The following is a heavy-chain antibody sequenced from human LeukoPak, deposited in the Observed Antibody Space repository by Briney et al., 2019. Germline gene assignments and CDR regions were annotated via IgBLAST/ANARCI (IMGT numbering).Heavy chain of an antibody. J-gene: IGHJ4*02. V-gene: IGHV4-59*01. CDR3: ARVANYDFWSGYSAAWYYFDY. CDR2: IYYSGST. Sequence: SETLSLTCTVSGGSISSYYWSWIRQPPGKGLEWIGYIYYSGSTNYNPSLKSRVTISVDTSKNQFSLKLSSVTAADTAVYYCARVANYDFWSGYSAAWYYFDYWGQGTLVTVSS. CDR1: GGSISSYY. D-gene: IGHD3-3*01.